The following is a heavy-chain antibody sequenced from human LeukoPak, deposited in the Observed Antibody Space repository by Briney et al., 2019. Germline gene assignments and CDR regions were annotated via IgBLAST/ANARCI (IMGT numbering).Heavy chain of an antibody. J-gene: IGHJ5*02. CDR2: ISYDGSNK. Sequence: PGGSLRLSCTASGFTFSTYGMHWVRQAPGKGLEWVTLISYDGSNKYYADSVNGRFTISRDNSKTTLYLQMNSLRAEDTAVYYCARPRRDGYNYRTNWFDPWGQGTLVTVSS. V-gene: IGHV3-30*03. D-gene: IGHD5-24*01. CDR1: GFTFSTYG. CDR3: ARPRRDGYNYRTNWFDP.